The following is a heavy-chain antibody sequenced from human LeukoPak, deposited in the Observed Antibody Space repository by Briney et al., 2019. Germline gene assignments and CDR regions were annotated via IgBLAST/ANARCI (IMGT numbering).Heavy chain of an antibody. V-gene: IGHV3-23*01. CDR3: ARKAGAGTEPYYFDY. CDR1: GFTFSSYA. J-gene: IGHJ4*02. CDR2: ISGSGGST. Sequence: GGSLRLSCAASGFTFSSYAMSWVRQAPGKGLEWVSAISGSGGSTYYADSVKGRFTISRDNSKNTLYLQMNSLRAEDTAVYYCARKAGAGTEPYYFDYWGQGTLVTVSS. D-gene: IGHD6-13*01.